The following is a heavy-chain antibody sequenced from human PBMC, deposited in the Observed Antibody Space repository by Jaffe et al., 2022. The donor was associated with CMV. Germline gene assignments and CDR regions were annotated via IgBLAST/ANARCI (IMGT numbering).Heavy chain of an antibody. V-gene: IGHV3-49*04. J-gene: IGHJ3*02. Sequence: EVQLVESGGGLVQPGRSLRLSCTASGFTFGDYAMSWVRQAPGKGLEWVGFIRSKAYGGTTEYAASVKGRFTISRDDSKSIAYLQMNSLKTEDTAVYYCTGPVLLWFGETLWDDAFDIWGQGTMVTVSS. CDR1: GFTFGDYA. CDR3: TGPVLLWFGETLWDDAFDI. CDR2: IRSKAYGGTT. D-gene: IGHD3-10*01.